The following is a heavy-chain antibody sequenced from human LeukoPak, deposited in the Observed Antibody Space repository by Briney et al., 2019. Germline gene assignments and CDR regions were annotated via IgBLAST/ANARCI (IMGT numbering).Heavy chain of an antibody. CDR1: GFTFSSYA. D-gene: IGHD3-3*01. J-gene: IGHJ4*02. V-gene: IGHV3-23*01. CDR2: ISGSGGST. Sequence: QSGGSLRLSCSASGFTFSSYAMSWVRQAPGKGLEWVSAISGSGGSTYYADSVKGRFTISRDNSKNTLYLQMNSLRAEDTAVYYCAKHNGGENTIFGDNGFWGQGTLVTVSS. CDR3: AKHNGGENTIFGDNGF.